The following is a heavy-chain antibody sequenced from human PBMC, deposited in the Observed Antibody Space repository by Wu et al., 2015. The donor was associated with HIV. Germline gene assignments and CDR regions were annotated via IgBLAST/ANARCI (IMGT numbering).Heavy chain of an antibody. V-gene: IGHV1-2*02. D-gene: IGHD2-21*01. CDR3: MRRGLCDHCDEFTFQH. J-gene: IGHJ1*01. CDR2: INPYAGAV. Sequence: VQLVLSGAEVKRPGASVKISCEASGYTFINYFIHWVRHVPGKGFEWMGWINPYAGAVNYAWNFQGRVTLTRKSFDTDTGTAYMELSGLTSADTAVYYCMRRGLCDHCDEFTFQHWGQGTLVIVSS. CDR1: GYTFINYF.